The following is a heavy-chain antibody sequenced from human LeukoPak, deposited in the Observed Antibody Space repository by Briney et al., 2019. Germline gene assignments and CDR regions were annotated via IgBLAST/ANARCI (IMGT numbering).Heavy chain of an antibody. D-gene: IGHD2-2*01. Sequence: GGSLGLSCAASGLTFSSYAMHWVRQAPGKGLECVAVIWNDASNKYYTDSVKGRFTISRDNSKNMLYLQMNSLRAEDTAVYYCAKDICDSTSCYVWFDPWGQGTLVTVSS. V-gene: IGHV3-33*03. CDR3: AKDICDSTSCYVWFDP. CDR1: GLTFSSYA. CDR2: IWNDASNK. J-gene: IGHJ5*02.